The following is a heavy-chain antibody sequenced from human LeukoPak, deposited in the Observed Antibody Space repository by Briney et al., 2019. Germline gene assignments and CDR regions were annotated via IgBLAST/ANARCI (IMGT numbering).Heavy chain of an antibody. CDR3: AAASTTPGMDV. CDR1: GFTFSTYS. D-gene: IGHD4-11*01. CDR2: ITSSSNYI. J-gene: IGHJ6*03. V-gene: IGHV3-21*01. Sequence: GGSLRLSCAASGFTFSTYSMNWVRQAPGKGLEWVSSITSSSNYIYYADSTKGRFTISRDNAKNSLYLQMNSLRAEDTAVYYCAAASTTPGMDVWGKGTTVTVSS.